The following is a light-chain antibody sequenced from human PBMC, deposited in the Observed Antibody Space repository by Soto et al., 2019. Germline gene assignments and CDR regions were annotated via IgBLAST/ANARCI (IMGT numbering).Light chain of an antibody. CDR2: GAS. J-gene: IGKJ1*01. CDR1: QSVSSSY. Sequence: EIVLTQSPGTLSLSPGERATLSCRASQSVSSSYLAWYQQKPGQAPRLLIYGASSRATGIPDRFSGSGSGTDFTLTISRLEPEDFPVYYCHQYGSSPLKFGQGTKVEIK. V-gene: IGKV3-20*01. CDR3: HQYGSSPLK.